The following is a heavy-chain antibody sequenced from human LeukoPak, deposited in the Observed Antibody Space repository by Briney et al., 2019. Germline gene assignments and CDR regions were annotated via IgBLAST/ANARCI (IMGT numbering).Heavy chain of an antibody. J-gene: IGHJ3*02. V-gene: IGHV1-2*02. CDR1: GHTFTCYY. CDR3: ARARLSRLGGDWYDYDAFDI. Sequence: ASVKLSCNASGHTFTCYYMHWVRHAPGQGLEWMGWINPNSGGTTYAQKFQSRVTMTRVTSISTAYMELSRLRSDDTSVYYCARARLSRLGGDWYDYDAFDIWGQGKMVTVSS. D-gene: IGHD3-16*01. CDR2: INPNSGGT.